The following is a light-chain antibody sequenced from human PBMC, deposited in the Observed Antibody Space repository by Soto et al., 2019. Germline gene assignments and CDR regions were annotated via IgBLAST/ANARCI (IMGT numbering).Light chain of an antibody. CDR2: DVS. J-gene: IGLJ1*01. Sequence: QSALTQPASLSGSPGQSITISCTGTSSDVGGYNSVSWYQQHPGKAPKVIIFDVSSRPSGVSSRFSGSKSGNTASLTISGLQSEDEADYYCCSYGSGSTLDCFGAGTKLTVL. V-gene: IGLV2-14*03. CDR1: SSDVGGYNS. CDR3: CSYGSGSTLDC.